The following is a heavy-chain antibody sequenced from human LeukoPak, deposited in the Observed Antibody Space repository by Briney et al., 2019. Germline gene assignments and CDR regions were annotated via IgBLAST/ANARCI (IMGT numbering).Heavy chain of an antibody. V-gene: IGHV6-1*01. J-gene: IGHJ3*01. CDR3: AGGYAFDV. Sequence: SQTLSLICAISGDSVSNNNGAWNWIRQSPSRGLEWLGRTYYRSQWHNDYARSVMSRISVDPDTTKNQFSLHLSSVTPDDTAVYYCAGGYAFDVWGQGTMVTVSS. CDR2: TYYRSQWHN. CDR1: GDSVSNNNGA.